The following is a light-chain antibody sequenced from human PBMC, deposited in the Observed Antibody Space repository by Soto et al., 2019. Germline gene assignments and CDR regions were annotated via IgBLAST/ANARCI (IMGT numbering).Light chain of an antibody. V-gene: IGLV2-8*01. CDR2: EVS. CDR1: SSDVGGYNY. J-gene: IGLJ2*01. CDR3: SSFAGNNNLV. Sequence: QSALTQPPSASGSPAQSVTISCTGTSSDVGGYNYVSWYQQHPGKAPKLMISEVSKRPSGVPDRFSGSKSGNTASLTVSGLQAEDEADYYCSSFAGNNNLVFGGGTQLTVL.